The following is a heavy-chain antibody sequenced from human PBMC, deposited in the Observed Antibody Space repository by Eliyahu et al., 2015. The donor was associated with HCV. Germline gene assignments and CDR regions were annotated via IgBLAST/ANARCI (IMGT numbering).Heavy chain of an antibody. CDR1: GFTFSXSY. CDR3: ARDLLEGRAY. V-gene: IGHV3-11*01. Sequence: QVQLVESGGGXVTPGGSLXLSCAASGFTFSXSYXNGXRLAPGKGLXWISYISARSGITIYYADSVKGRFTISRDNAKNLLYLQMHSLRADDTAIYFCARDLLEGRAYWGQGALVTVSS. D-gene: IGHD1-1*01. J-gene: IGHJ4*02. CDR2: ISARSGITI.